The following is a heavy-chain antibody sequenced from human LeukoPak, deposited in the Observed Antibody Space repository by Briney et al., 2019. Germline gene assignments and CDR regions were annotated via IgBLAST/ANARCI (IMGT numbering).Heavy chain of an antibody. Sequence: PGGSLRLSCAASGFTFSDYYMSWIRQAPWKGLEWVSYISSSCSTIYYADSVNGRFTISRDHAKNSLYLQMNSLRAEDTAVYYCARGSGGYSYGLEYYYYYMDVWGKGTTVTVSS. CDR1: GFTFSDYY. J-gene: IGHJ6*03. CDR2: ISSSCSTI. D-gene: IGHD5-18*01. CDR3: ARGSGGYSYGLEYYYYYMDV. V-gene: IGHV3-11*04.